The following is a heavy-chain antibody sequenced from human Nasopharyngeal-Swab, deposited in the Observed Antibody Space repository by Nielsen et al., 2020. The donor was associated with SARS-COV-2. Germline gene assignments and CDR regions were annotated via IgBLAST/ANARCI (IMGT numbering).Heavy chain of an antibody. J-gene: IGHJ6*02. CDR2: IYYSGST. V-gene: IGHV4-59*01. Sequence: ESLKISCTVSGGSISSYYWSWIRQPPGKGLEWIGYIYYSGSTNYNPSLKSRVTISVDTSKNQFSLKLSSVTAADTAVYYCARSGSYYYGMDVWGQGTTVTVSS. CDR1: GGSISSYY. CDR3: ARSGSYYYGMDV.